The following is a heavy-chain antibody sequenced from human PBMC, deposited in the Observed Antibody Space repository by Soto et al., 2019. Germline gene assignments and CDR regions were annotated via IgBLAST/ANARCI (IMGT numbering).Heavy chain of an antibody. Sequence: QVQLVQSGAEVKKPGSSVKVSCKASGGTFSSYAISWVRQAPGQGLEWMGGIIPIFGTANYAQKFQGRVTNTAEETTNPAYKELESLRTWDNGGDYRAFLCISPGAHVGMDVWGQGTTVTVSS. V-gene: IGHV1-69*01. CDR2: IIPIFGTA. D-gene: IGHD1-20*01. CDR3: AFLCISPGAHVGMDV. J-gene: IGHJ6*02. CDR1: GGTFSSYA.